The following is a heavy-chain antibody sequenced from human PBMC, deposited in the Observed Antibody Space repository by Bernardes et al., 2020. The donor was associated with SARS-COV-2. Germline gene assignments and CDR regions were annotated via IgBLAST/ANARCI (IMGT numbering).Heavy chain of an antibody. J-gene: IGHJ4*02. CDR1: GFTFSNYD. Sequence: GWSLRLSCAASGFTFSNYDMSWVRQAPGKGLEWVSTISGSGGITHYADSVKGRFTISRDNSKNTLYLQMNSLRDEDTAVYYCSTVPATTLDCWGQGTLVTVSS. CDR2: ISGSGGIT. CDR3: STVPATTLDC. V-gene: IGHV3-23*01.